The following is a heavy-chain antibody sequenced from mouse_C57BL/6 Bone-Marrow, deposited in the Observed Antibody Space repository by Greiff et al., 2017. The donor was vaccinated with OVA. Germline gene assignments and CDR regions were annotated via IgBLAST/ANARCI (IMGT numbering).Heavy chain of an antibody. CDR3: ARHGGLLIAY. V-gene: IGHV5-2*01. CDR1: DYAFPSHY. J-gene: IGHJ3*01. Sequence: DVKLVESGGGLVQPGASLKLSCESTDYAFPSHYMSWVRKTPGKRLEWVAALNSSGGSTYYPDTMARRFIFSIDTTKKTLYLQMSSLRSEDTALDYCARHGGLLIAYWGQGTLVTVSA. D-gene: IGHD3-1*01. CDR2: LNSSGGST.